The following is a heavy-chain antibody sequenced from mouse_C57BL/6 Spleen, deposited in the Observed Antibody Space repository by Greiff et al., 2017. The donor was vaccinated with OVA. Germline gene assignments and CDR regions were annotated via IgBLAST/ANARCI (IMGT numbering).Heavy chain of an antibody. CDR3: ARVGYYSWFAY. CDR1: GYTFTSYW. Sequence: QVQLQQPGAELVMPGASVKLSCKASGYTFTSYWMHWVKQRPGQGLEWIGEIDPSDSYNNYNQKFKGKSTLTVDKSSSTAYMQLSSLTSDDSAVYYCARVGYYSWFAYWGQGTLVTVSA. J-gene: IGHJ3*01. D-gene: IGHD2-3*01. V-gene: IGHV1-69*01. CDR2: IDPSDSYN.